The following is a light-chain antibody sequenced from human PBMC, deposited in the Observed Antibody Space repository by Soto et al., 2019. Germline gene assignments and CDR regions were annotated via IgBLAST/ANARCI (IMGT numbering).Light chain of an antibody. Sequence: QSALTQPPSASGSPGQSVTISCSGTSSDVGGYNYVSWYQQHPGKAPKLMIYDVSKRPSGVPDRFSGSKSGNTPSLTVSGLQAEDEADYYCSSYAGSNNLVVFGGGTKLTVL. CDR2: DVS. J-gene: IGLJ2*01. CDR3: SSYAGSNNLVV. CDR1: SSDVGGYNY. V-gene: IGLV2-8*01.